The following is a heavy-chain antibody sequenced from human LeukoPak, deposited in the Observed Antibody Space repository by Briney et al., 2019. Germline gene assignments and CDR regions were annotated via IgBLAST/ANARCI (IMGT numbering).Heavy chain of an antibody. Sequence: GGSLRLSCAASGFTFSSYAMSWVRQAPGKGLEWVSAISGSGGSTYYADSVKGRFTISRDNSKNTLHLQMNSLRAEDTAVYYCKGITMVRGVIGLYYYYMDVWGKGTTVTVSS. V-gene: IGHV3-23*01. CDR3: KGITMVRGVIGLYYYYMDV. CDR2: ISGSGGST. D-gene: IGHD3-10*01. J-gene: IGHJ6*03. CDR1: GFTFSSYA.